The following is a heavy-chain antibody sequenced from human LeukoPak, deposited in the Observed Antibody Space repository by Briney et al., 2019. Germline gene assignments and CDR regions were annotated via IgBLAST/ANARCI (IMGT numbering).Heavy chain of an antibody. V-gene: IGHV3-43*01. CDR2: ISWDGGST. CDR3: AKEAPADGHLLSYYFDY. Sequence: GGSLRLSCAASGFTFDDYTMHWVRQAPGKGLEWVSLISWDGGSTYYADSVKGRFTISRDNSKNSLYLQMNSLRTEDTASYYCAKEAPADGHLLSYYFDYWGQGTLVTVSS. J-gene: IGHJ4*02. D-gene: IGHD1-26*01. CDR1: GFTFDDYT.